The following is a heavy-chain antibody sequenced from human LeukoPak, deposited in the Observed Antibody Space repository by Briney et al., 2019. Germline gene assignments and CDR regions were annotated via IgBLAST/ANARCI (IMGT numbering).Heavy chain of an antibody. CDR2: IIPIFGTA. Sequence: SVKVSCKASGGTFSSYAVSWVRQAPGQGLEWMGMIIPIFGTANYAQKFQGRVTITADESTSTAHMELSSLRSEDTAVYYCARHYYGSGSILFYGMDVWGKGTTVTVSS. V-gene: IGHV1-69*13. J-gene: IGHJ6*04. CDR1: GGTFSSYA. D-gene: IGHD3-10*01. CDR3: ARHYYGSGSILFYGMDV.